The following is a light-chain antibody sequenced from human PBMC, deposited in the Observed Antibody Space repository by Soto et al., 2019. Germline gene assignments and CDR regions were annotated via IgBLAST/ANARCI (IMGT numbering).Light chain of an antibody. CDR1: QTVTGNY. Sequence: EIVLPQSPGTLSLSPGDRATLSCSASQTVTGNYLAWYHQKPGQAPRLLIHSASSRATGIPDRFSASGTGTDFTLSISRLEPEDSAVYYCQQYSASPRTFGQGTKVDIK. CDR2: SAS. CDR3: QQYSASPRT. V-gene: IGKV3-20*01. J-gene: IGKJ1*01.